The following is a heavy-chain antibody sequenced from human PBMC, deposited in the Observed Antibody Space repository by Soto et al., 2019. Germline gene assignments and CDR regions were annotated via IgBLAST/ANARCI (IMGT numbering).Heavy chain of an antibody. V-gene: IGHV1-69*13. CDR3: ARDSQVTMLGLAPYYFDY. CDR1: GGTFSSYA. J-gene: IGHJ4*02. CDR2: IIPIFGTA. Sequence: GASVKVSCEASGGTFSSYAISWVRQAPGQGLEWMGGIIPIFGTANYAQKFQGRVTITADESTSTAYMELSSLRSEDTAVYYCARDSQVTMLGLAPYYFDYWGQGTLVTVPS. D-gene: IGHD3-10*02.